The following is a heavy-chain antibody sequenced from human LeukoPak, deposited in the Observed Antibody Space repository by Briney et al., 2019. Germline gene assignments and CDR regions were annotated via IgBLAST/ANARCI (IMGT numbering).Heavy chain of an antibody. J-gene: IGHJ6*02. CDR1: GGSFSGYY. CDR3: ARGNHGRHLYYYYYRMDV. V-gene: IGHV4-34*01. D-gene: IGHD1-14*01. CDR2: INHSGST. Sequence: SETLSLTCAVYGGSFSGYYWSWIRQPPGKGLEWIGEINHSGSTNYNPSPKSRVTISVDTSKNQFSLKLSSVTAADTAVYYCARGNHGRHLYYYYYRMDVWGQGTTVTVSS.